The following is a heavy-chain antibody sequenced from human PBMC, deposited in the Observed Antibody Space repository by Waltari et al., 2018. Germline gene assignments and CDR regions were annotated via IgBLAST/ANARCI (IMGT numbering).Heavy chain of an antibody. V-gene: IGHV3-21*04. J-gene: IGHJ4*02. CDR2: ISSSSSYI. Sequence: EVQLVQSGAEVKKPGATVKISCKASGFTFSSYSMNWVRQAPGKGLEWVSSISSSSSYIYYADSVKGRFTISRDNSKNTLYLQMNSLRAEDTAVYYCAKDNWSYFDYWGQGTLVTVSS. D-gene: IGHD1-20*01. CDR3: AKDNWSYFDY. CDR1: GFTFSSYS.